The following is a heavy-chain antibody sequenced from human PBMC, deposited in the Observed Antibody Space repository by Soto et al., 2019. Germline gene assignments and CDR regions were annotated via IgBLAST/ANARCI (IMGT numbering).Heavy chain of an antibody. J-gene: IGHJ6*02. CDR1: GGTFSSYA. D-gene: IGHD1-7*01. Sequence: SVKVSCKASGGTFSSYAISWVRQAPGQGLEWMGGIIPIFGTANYAQKFQGRVTITADESTSTAYMELSSLRSEDTAVYYCARHERNYASYYYYVMDVWGQGSSVTVSS. CDR2: IIPIFGTA. CDR3: ARHERNYASYYYYVMDV. V-gene: IGHV1-69*13.